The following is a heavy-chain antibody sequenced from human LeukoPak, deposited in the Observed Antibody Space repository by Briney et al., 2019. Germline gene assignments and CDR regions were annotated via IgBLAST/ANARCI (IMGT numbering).Heavy chain of an antibody. CDR2: INQDGSAK. J-gene: IGHJ4*02. V-gene: IGHV3-7*05. Sequence: PGGSLRLSCADPGFLFSNSWMAWVRQAPGGGLEWVANINQDGSAKTCVDSVKGRFTIYRDNAKNSLYLQMNSLKAEDTAMYYCARDSGYNAFDYWGQGTLVTVSS. D-gene: IGHD5-12*01. CDR1: GFLFSNSW. CDR3: ARDSGYNAFDY.